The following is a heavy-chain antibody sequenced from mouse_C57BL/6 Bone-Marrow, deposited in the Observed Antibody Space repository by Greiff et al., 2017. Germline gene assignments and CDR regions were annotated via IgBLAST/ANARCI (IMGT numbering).Heavy chain of an antibody. Sequence: VQLQQSGAELVRPGASVKLSCTASGFNIKDDYMHWVKQRPEQGLEWIGWIDPENGDTEYASKFQGKATITADPSSNTAYLQLSSLTSEDTAVYYCTKGLRPYDMDYWGQGTSVTVSS. D-gene: IGHD1-1*01. V-gene: IGHV14-4*01. CDR1: GFNIKDDY. CDR3: TKGLRPYDMDY. CDR2: IDPENGDT. J-gene: IGHJ4*01.